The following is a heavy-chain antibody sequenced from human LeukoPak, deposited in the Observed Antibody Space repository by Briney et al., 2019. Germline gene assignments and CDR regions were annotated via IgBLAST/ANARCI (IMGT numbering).Heavy chain of an antibody. CDR2: IYYSGST. CDR3: ARDAPYGDYVAFDI. V-gene: IGHV4-59*01. CDR1: GGSISSYY. D-gene: IGHD4-17*01. Sequence: SETLSLTCTVSGGSISSYYWSWIRQPPGKGLEWIGYIYYSGSTNYNPSLKSRVTIPVDTSKNQFSLKLSSVTAADTAVYYCARDAPYGDYVAFDIWGQGTMVTVSS. J-gene: IGHJ3*02.